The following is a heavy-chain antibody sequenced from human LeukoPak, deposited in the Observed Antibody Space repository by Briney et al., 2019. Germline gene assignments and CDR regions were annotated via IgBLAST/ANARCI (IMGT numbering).Heavy chain of an antibody. Sequence: GGSLRLSCAASGFTFSSYAMNWVRQAPGKGLEWVSAISGSGRSTYYADSVKGRFTISRDNAKNSLYLQMNSLRVEDTAVYYCARGRHNSGSFDAFDIWGQGILVTVSS. V-gene: IGHV3-23*01. J-gene: IGHJ3*02. CDR2: ISGSGRST. CDR3: ARGRHNSGSFDAFDI. D-gene: IGHD3-10*01. CDR1: GFTFSSYA.